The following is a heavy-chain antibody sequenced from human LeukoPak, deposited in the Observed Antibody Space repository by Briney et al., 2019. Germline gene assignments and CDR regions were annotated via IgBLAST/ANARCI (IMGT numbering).Heavy chain of an antibody. J-gene: IGHJ6*03. Sequence: PSETLSLTCTVSGGSISSYHWSWIRQPPGKGLECIGYIYYSGSTHYNPSLKSRVTISVDTSKNQFSLRLTSVTAADTAVYYCARRYCSGADCYGGDSYYYMDVWGKGTTVTISS. CDR2: IYYSGST. CDR3: ARRYCSGADCYGGDSYYYMDV. V-gene: IGHV4-59*08. D-gene: IGHD2-2*01. CDR1: GGSISSYH.